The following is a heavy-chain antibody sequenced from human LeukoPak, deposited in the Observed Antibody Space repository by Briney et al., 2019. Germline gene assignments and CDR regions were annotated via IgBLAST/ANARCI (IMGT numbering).Heavy chain of an antibody. V-gene: IGHV3-15*01. J-gene: IGHJ4*02. Sequence: GGSLRLSCAASGFTFSSYSMNWVRQAPGKGLEWVGRIKSKTDGGTTDYAAPVKGRFTISRDDSKNTLYLQMNSLKTEDTAVYYCARSPLSSWYLPGDWGQGTLVTVSS. CDR2: IKSKTDGGTT. D-gene: IGHD6-13*01. CDR1: GFTFSSYS. CDR3: ARSPLSSWYLPGD.